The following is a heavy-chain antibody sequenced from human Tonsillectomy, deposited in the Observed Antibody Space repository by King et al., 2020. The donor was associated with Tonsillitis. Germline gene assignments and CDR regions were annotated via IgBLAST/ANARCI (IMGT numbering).Heavy chain of an antibody. V-gene: IGHV7-4-1*02. J-gene: IGHJ6*02. CDR1: GYTFTGYA. CDR2: ISTNTGNP. Sequence: VQLVESGSELRKPGASVKVSCKASGYTFTGYAMNWVRQAPGQGLEWTGWISTNTGNPTYAQGFTGRFVFSLETSVSTAYLQISSLKAEDTAVYYCARDLVPGSYYYGMDVWGQGTTVTVSS. D-gene: IGHD2-2*01. CDR3: ARDLVPGSYYYGMDV.